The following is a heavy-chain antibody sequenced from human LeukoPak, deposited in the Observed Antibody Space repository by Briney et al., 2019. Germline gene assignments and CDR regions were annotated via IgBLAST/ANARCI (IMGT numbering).Heavy chain of an antibody. CDR3: ARTYYYGSGTRYWFDP. CDR2: IYPGDSDT. Sequence: GESLKISCKASGYSFTSYWIGWVRQMPGKGLEWMGIIYPGDSDTRYSPSFQGQVTISADKSISTAYLQWSSLKASDTAMYYCARTYYYGSGTRYWFDPWGQGTLVTVSS. V-gene: IGHV5-51*01. D-gene: IGHD3-10*01. CDR1: GYSFTSYW. J-gene: IGHJ5*02.